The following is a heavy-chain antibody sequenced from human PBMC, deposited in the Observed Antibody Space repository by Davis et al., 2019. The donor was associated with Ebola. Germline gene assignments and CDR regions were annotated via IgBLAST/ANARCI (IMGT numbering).Heavy chain of an antibody. V-gene: IGHV3-30*18. CDR2: ISNDGTNT. J-gene: IGHJ4*02. Sequence: PGGSLRLSCAASGFSFTSYGMHWVRQVPGKGLEWVAVISNDGTNTEYGDSVKGRFTVSRDNSKNTLYLQMNSLRSEDTAVYWCAKEASGTGGYGGAFVDWGQGTLVTVSS. D-gene: IGHD5-12*01. CDR3: AKEASGTGGYGGAFVD. CDR1: GFSFTSYG.